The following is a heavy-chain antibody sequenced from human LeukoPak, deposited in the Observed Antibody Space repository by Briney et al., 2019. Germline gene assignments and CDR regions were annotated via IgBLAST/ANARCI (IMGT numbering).Heavy chain of an antibody. D-gene: IGHD1-1*01. Sequence: GGSLRLSCAASGFTFSSYSMNWVRQAPGKGPEWVSSISSSSSYIYYADSVKGRFTISRDNAKNSLYLQMNSLRAEDTAVYYCARDPSSPLETAHFDYWGQGTLVTVSS. CDR1: GFTFSSYS. J-gene: IGHJ4*02. CDR3: ARDPSSPLETAHFDY. CDR2: ISSSSSYI. V-gene: IGHV3-21*01.